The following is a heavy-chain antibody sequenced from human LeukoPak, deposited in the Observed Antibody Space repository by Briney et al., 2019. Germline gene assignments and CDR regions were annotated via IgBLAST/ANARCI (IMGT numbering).Heavy chain of an antibody. CDR3: ASEQSGNYYRPFDS. CDR2: ISGSDGST. V-gene: IGHV3-23*01. CDR1: GFTFSSYA. D-gene: IGHD1-26*01. Sequence: GGSLRLSCAASGFTFSSYAMSWVRQAPGKGLEWVSGISGSDGSTNYADSVKGRFTISRENSKNTLYLQMNSLRAEDTAVYYCASEQSGNYYRPFDSWGQGTLVTVSS. J-gene: IGHJ4*02.